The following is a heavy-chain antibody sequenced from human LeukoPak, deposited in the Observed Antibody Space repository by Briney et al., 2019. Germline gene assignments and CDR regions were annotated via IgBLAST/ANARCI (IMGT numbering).Heavy chain of an antibody. CDR1: GYTFTAYY. Sequence: ASVKLSCKASGYTFTAYYMHWVRQATGQGLEWMGWINPNSGGTNYAQKCQCRVTMTRDTSINTAYMELNRLTSDDTAVYYCATNFYSNSWSLTDWGQGTLVTVSS. D-gene: IGHD6-13*01. CDR2: INPNSGGT. V-gene: IGHV1-2*02. J-gene: IGHJ4*02. CDR3: ATNFYSNSWSLTD.